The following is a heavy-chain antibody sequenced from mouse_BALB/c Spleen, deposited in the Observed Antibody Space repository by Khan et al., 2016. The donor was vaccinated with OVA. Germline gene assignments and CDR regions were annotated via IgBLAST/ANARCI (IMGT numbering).Heavy chain of an antibody. Sequence: QIQLVQSGPELKKPGETVRISCKASGYTFTTAGIQWVQKMPGKGLKWIGWINTHSGVPKYAEDFKGRFAFSLEISVNTAYLQITNLNNEDTATFCWARGGAAYYRNDGGAMEYWGQGTSVTVSS. CDR3: ARGGAAYYRNDGGAMEY. V-gene: IGHV9-4*02. D-gene: IGHD2-14*01. CDR2: INTHSGVP. CDR1: GYTFTTAG. J-gene: IGHJ4*01.